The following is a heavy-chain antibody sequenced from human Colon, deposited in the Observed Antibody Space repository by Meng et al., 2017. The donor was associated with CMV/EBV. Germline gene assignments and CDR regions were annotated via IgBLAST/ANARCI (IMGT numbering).Heavy chain of an antibody. CDR3: VREVRRSWFDP. J-gene: IGHJ5*02. CDR1: GFTFSSFA. Sequence: GESLKISCAASGFTFSSFAMTWVRQAPGKGLEWVSSINSYSTYIGYADSVKGRFTISRDNAKNSLYLQMNSLGAEDTAVYYCVREVRRSWFDPWGQGTLVT. CDR2: INSYSTYI. D-gene: IGHD4-17*01. V-gene: IGHV3-21*01.